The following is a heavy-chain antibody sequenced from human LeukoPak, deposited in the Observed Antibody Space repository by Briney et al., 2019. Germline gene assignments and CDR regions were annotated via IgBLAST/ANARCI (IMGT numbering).Heavy chain of an antibody. Sequence: PGGSLRLSCTASGYTFSSYAMTWVRQAPGEGLEWVSAISGSGANTYYADSVKGRFAASRDNSKDTLYLQMRSLGAEDTAVYYCARGRSGYGPFDAFDIWGHGTWVTVSS. CDR2: ISGSGANT. J-gene: IGHJ3*02. V-gene: IGHV3-23*01. D-gene: IGHD3-22*01. CDR1: GYTFSSYA. CDR3: ARGRSGYGPFDAFDI.